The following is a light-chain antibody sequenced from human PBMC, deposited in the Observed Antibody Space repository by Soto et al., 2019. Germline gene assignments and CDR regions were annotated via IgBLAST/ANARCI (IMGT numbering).Light chain of an antibody. CDR3: SSYTSINTYV. J-gene: IGLJ1*01. CDR1: SSDVGGYNY. CDR2: DVS. Sequence: QSVLTQPASLSGSPGQSITISCTGSSSDVGGYNYVSWYQQHPDKAPKLMIYDVSNRPSGVSNRFSGSKSDNTASLTISGLQAEDEADYYCSSYTSINTYVFGTGTKVTVL. V-gene: IGLV2-14*01.